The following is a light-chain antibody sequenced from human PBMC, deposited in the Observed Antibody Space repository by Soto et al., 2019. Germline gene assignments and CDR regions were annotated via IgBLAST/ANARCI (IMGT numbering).Light chain of an antibody. CDR2: SNN. V-gene: IGLV1-44*01. J-gene: IGLJ2*01. CDR1: SSNIGSNT. CDR3: AAWDDSLNGVV. Sequence: QSVLTQPPSASGTPGKRVTISCSGSSSNIGSNTVNWYQQLPGTAPKLLIYSNNQRPSGVPDRFSGSKSGTSASLAISGLQSEDEADYYCAAWDDSLNGVVFGGGTKLTLL.